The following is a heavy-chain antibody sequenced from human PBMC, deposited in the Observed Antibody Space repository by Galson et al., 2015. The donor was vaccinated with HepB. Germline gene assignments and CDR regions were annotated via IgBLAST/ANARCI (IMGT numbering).Heavy chain of an antibody. Sequence: SLRLSCAASGFTFSSYSMNWVRQAQGKGLEWVSYISKSSTTIYYADSVKGRFTISRDNAKNSLYLQMNSLRAEDTALYFCARDHEWELLMGLFDCWGQGTLVTVSS. CDR2: ISKSSTTI. V-gene: IGHV3-48*01. CDR1: GFTFSSYS. D-gene: IGHD1-26*01. J-gene: IGHJ4*02. CDR3: ARDHEWELLMGLFDC.